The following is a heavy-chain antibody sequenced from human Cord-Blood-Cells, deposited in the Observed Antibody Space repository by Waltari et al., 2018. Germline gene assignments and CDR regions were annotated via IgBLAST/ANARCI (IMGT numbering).Heavy chain of an antibody. CDR1: GGSFSGYY. CDR2: MNNSGST. CDR3: ARVLPRYYDFWSGYNWFDP. V-gene: IGHV4-34*01. Sequence: QVQLQQWGAGLLKPSETLSLTCAVYGGSFSGYYWRWIRQPPGKGLEWIGEMNNSGSTNDNPSLKRRVTISVDTSKNQFSLKLSSVTAADTAVYYCARVLPRYYDFWSGYNWFDPWGQGTLVTVSS. D-gene: IGHD3-3*01. J-gene: IGHJ5*02.